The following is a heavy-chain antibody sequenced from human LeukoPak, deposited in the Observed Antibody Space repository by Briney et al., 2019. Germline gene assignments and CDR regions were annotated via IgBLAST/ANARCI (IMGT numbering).Heavy chain of an antibody. CDR2: ISGSGGTT. Sequence: GGSLRLSCAASGFTFSSYVMSWVRQAPGKGLEWVSGISGSGGTTYHADSVKGRFTISRDNSKNTLYLQMNSLRAEDTALYYCAKNRNGDYAQYFEYWGQGTLVTVSS. D-gene: IGHD4-17*01. J-gene: IGHJ4*02. V-gene: IGHV3-23*01. CDR3: AKNRNGDYAQYFEY. CDR1: GFTFSSYV.